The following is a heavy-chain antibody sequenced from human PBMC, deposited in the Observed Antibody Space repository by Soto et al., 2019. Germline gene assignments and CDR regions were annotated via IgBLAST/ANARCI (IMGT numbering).Heavy chain of an antibody. J-gene: IGHJ4*02. D-gene: IGHD3-22*01. CDR1: GYSFAGYW. CDR3: ARQIYDSDTGPNFQYYFDS. Sequence: EESLKISCNGSGYSFAGYWITWVRQKPGKGLEWMGRIDPSDSQAYYSPSFRGHVTISATKSITTVFLQWSSLRASDTAMYYCARQIYDSDTGPNFQYYFDSWGQGTPVTVSS. CDR2: IDPSDSQA. V-gene: IGHV5-10-1*01.